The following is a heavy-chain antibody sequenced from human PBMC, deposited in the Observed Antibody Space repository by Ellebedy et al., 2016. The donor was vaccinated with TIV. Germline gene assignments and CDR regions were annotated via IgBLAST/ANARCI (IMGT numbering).Heavy chain of an antibody. Sequence: SETLSLTCTVYGASFSDYYWTWIRQPPGRGLEWIGEIHPSGSPTYNSSLQSRVAMSVDTSKNQFSLKLSSVTAADTAVYYCARVVGATFDYWGQGTLVTVSS. J-gene: IGHJ4*02. CDR2: IHPSGSP. D-gene: IGHD1-26*01. V-gene: IGHV4-34*01. CDR1: GASFSDYY. CDR3: ARVVGATFDY.